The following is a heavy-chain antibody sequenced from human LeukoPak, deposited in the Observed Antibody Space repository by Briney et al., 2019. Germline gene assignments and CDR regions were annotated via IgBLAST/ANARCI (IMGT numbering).Heavy chain of an antibody. Sequence: GASVKVSCKASGGTFSSYAISWVRQAPGQGLEWMGGIIPIFGTANYAQKFQGRVTITTDEPTSTAYMELSSLRSEDTAVYYCARSWGRGYSYGYRSFDYWGQGTLVTVSS. CDR2: IIPIFGTA. CDR1: GGTFSSYA. J-gene: IGHJ4*02. CDR3: ARSWGRGYSYGYRSFDY. V-gene: IGHV1-69*05. D-gene: IGHD5-18*01.